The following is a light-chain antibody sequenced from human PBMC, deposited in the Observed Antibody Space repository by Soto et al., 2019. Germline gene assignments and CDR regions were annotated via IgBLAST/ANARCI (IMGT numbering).Light chain of an antibody. CDR2: DVS. V-gene: IGLV2-14*01. CDR3: YSYTSSSTYV. CDR1: NSDVGGYNY. J-gene: IGLJ1*01. Sequence: QSALTQPASVSGSPGQSITISCTGTNSDVGGYNYVSWYQQHPANAPKLMIYDVSNRPSGVSNRFSGSKSGNTASLTISGLQAEDEADYYCYSYTSSSTYVFGTGTKVTVL.